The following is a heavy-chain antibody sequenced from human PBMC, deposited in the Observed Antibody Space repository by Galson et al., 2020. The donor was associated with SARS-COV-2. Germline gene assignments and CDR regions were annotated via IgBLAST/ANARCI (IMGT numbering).Heavy chain of an antibody. J-gene: IGHJ5*02. D-gene: IGHD3-22*01. CDR1: GYSFTSYW. CDR2: IYPGDSDT. V-gene: IGHV5-51*01. CDR3: AGHGTRGDSSGYCYVT. Sequence: KIGESLKIPCKGSGYSFTSYWIGWVRQMPGKGLEWMGIIYPGDSDTRYSPSFQGQVTISADKSISTAYLQRSSLKAADTAMYYCAGHGTRGDSSGYCYVTWGQGTLVTVSS.